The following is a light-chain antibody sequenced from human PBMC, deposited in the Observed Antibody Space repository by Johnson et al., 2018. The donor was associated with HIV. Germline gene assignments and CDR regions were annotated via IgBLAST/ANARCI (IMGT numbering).Light chain of an antibody. Sequence: QPVLTQPPSVSAAPGQKVTISCSGSSSNIGNNYVSWYQQVPGTAPKLLIYDNHKRPSGIPDRFSGSKSGTSATLGITGLQTGDEADYYCGTWDSRLRTGFFGTGTKCTVL. CDR2: DNH. J-gene: IGLJ1*01. CDR1: SSNIGNNY. V-gene: IGLV1-51*01. CDR3: GTWDSRLRTGF.